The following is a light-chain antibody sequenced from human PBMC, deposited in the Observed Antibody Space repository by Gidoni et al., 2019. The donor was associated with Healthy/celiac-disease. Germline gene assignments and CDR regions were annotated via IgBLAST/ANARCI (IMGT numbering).Light chain of an antibody. CDR2: DAS. V-gene: IGKV3-11*01. CDR1: LSVSSY. Sequence: EIVLTQPPATLSSSPGERATLSCRASLSVSSYLAWYQQKHGQAPRLLNYDASNRATGIPARFSGGGSGAVFTLTIRRLEPEYFAVYDCQQRSTWPPYTFGQGTKLEIK. CDR3: QQRSTWPPYT. J-gene: IGKJ2*01.